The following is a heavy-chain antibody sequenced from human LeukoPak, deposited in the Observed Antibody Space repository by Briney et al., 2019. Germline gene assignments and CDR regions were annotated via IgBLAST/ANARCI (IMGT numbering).Heavy chain of an antibody. J-gene: IGHJ4*02. Sequence: GRSLRLSCAASGFTFDDYAMHWVRQAPGKGLEWDSGISWNSGSIGYADSVKGRFTISRDNAKNSLYLQMNSLRAEDTALYYCAKGDSSGYYKGLIDYWGQGTLVTVSS. V-gene: IGHV3-9*01. D-gene: IGHD3-22*01. CDR2: ISWNSGSI. CDR1: GFTFDDYA. CDR3: AKGDSSGYYKGLIDY.